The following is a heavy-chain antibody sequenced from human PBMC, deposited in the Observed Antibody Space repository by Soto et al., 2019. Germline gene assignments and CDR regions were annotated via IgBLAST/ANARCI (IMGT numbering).Heavy chain of an antibody. CDR2: IYYSGST. Sequence: TLSLTWIVSGGSISSSSYYWGWIRQPRGKGLEWIGSIYYSGSTYYNPSLRSRVTISVDTSKNQFSLKLSSVTAADTAVYYCARLLGRDITRMDVWGQGPTV. CDR1: GGSISSSSYY. J-gene: IGHJ6*02. CDR3: ARLLGRDITRMDV. V-gene: IGHV4-39*01.